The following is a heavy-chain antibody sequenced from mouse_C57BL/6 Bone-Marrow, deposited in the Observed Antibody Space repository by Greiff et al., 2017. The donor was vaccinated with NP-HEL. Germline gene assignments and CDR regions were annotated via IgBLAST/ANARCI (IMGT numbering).Heavy chain of an antibody. Sequence: VHVKQSGAELVRPGASVKLSCTASGFNIKDDYMHWVKQRPEQGLEWIGWIDPENGDTEYASKFQGKATITADTSSNTAYLQLSSLTSEDTAVYYCTTDDVDWYFDVWGTGTTVTVSS. CDR3: TTDDVDWYFDV. D-gene: IGHD2-12*01. CDR1: GFNIKDDY. CDR2: IDPENGDT. J-gene: IGHJ1*03. V-gene: IGHV14-4*01.